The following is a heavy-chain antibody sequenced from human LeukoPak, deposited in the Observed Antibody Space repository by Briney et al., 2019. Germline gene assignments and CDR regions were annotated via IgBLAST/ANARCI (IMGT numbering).Heavy chain of an antibody. CDR2: IRYDGSNK. CDR3: ANDGSGSYYHPNFDY. J-gene: IGHJ4*02. D-gene: IGHD3-10*01. Sequence: GGSLRPSCAASGFTFSSYGMHWVRQAPGKGLEWVAFIRYDGSNKYYADSVKGRFTISRDNSKNTLYLQMNSLRAEDTAVYYCANDGSGSYYHPNFDYWGQGTLVTVSS. V-gene: IGHV3-30*02. CDR1: GFTFSSYG.